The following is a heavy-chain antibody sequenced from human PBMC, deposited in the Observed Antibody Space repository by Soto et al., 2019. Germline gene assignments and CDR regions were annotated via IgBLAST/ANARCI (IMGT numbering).Heavy chain of an antibody. D-gene: IGHD3-3*01. CDR3: AKDFWSDYRSLPFDC. CDR1: GFTFSGYA. Sequence: EEQLLECGGGFVQPGGSLRLSCVASGFTFSGYAMSWVRQAPGKGLEWVSTIRGSGTTIYYADTVKGRFTISRDNSKNTLFLQMDSLRAEDTAIYYCAKDFWSDYRSLPFDCWGQGTLVTVSS. CDR2: IRGSGTTI. J-gene: IGHJ4*02. V-gene: IGHV3-23*01.